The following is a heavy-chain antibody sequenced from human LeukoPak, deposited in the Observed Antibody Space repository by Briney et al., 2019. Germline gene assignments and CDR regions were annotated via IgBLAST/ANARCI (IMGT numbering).Heavy chain of an antibody. D-gene: IGHD3-22*01. J-gene: IGHJ4*02. CDR2: INPSGGAT. CDR3: ARQLTYYSDSSGYYSTDY. Sequence: ASVKVSCKASGGTFSSYAISWVRQAPGQGLEWMGIINPSGGATTYAQKFQDRVTMTRDMSTSTLYMELSRLRFEDTAVYYCARQLTYYSDSSGYYSTDYWGQGTLVTVSS. CDR1: GGTFSSYA. V-gene: IGHV1-46*01.